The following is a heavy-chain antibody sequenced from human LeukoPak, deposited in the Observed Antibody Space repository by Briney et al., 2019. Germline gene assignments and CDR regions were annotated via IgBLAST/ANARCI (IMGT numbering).Heavy chain of an antibody. Sequence: ASVKVSCKASGYTFTSYGISWVRQAPGQGLEWMGRINGNSGGTNYAQKFQGRVTMTRDTSISTAYMELSRLTSDDTAVYYCARSPLDCSTTSCRVFDYWGQGTLVTVSS. J-gene: IGHJ4*02. CDR3: ARSPLDCSTTSCRVFDY. D-gene: IGHD2-2*01. CDR2: INGNSGGT. CDR1: GYTFTSYG. V-gene: IGHV1-2*06.